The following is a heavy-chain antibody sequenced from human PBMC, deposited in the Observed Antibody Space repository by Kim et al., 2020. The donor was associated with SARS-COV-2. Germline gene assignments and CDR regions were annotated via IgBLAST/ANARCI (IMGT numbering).Heavy chain of an antibody. CDR2: ISAYNGNT. V-gene: IGHV1-18*04. CDR1: GYTFTSYG. J-gene: IGHJ6*02. Sequence: ASVKVSCKASGYTFTSYGISWVRQAPGQGLEWMGWISAYNGNTNYAQKLQGRVTMTTDTSTSTAYMELRSLRSDDTAVYYCARDRDTSPILPSRYYYYGMDVWGQGTTVTVSS. D-gene: IGHD2-2*02. CDR3: ARDRDTSPILPSRYYYYGMDV.